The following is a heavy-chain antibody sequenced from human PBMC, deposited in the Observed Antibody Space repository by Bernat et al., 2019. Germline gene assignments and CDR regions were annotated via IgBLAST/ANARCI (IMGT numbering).Heavy chain of an antibody. Sequence: QLQLQESGPGLVKPSETLSLTCTVSGGSISSSSYYWGWIRQPPGKGLEWIGSIYYSGSTYYNPSLKSRVTISVDTSKNQFSLKLSSVTAADTAVYYCAREGPKVRDIVVVPAAINWFDPWGQGTLVTVSS. CDR2: IYYSGST. CDR3: AREGPKVRDIVVVPAAINWFDP. D-gene: IGHD2-2*02. J-gene: IGHJ5*02. V-gene: IGHV4-39*02. CDR1: GGSISSSSYY.